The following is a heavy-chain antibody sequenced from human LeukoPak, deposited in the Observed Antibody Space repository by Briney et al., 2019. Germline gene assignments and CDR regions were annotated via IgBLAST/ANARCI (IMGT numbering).Heavy chain of an antibody. CDR2: ISGGTSGT. V-gene: IGHV3-23*01. J-gene: IGHJ4*02. D-gene: IGHD6-6*01. CDR3: VKDEWYGSSSYFDF. Sequence: GGSLRLSFAASGFSFSIYVMSWVRQAPGKGLEWVSTISGGTSGTHYADSVRGRFTISRDNSKNTLYLQLNSLRADDTAVYYCVKDEWYGSSSYFDFWGQGTLVTVSS. CDR1: GFSFSIYV.